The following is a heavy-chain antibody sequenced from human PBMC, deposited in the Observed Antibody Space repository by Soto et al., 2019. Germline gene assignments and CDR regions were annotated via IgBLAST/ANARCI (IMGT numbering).Heavy chain of an antibody. CDR2: IIPIIDTT. Sequence: QVQLVQSGAEVKKPGSSVKVSCKASGGNFNNYAISWVPQAPAQGRQWMGGIIPIIDTTHYAQKLQGRVTISADRGRTTVYMELTGLTSEDSATYFCARAPRDRDAFSLWGQGTVVTVSS. CDR3: ARAPRDRDAFSL. D-gene: IGHD2-21*01. J-gene: IGHJ3*01. V-gene: IGHV1-69*06. CDR1: GGNFNNYA.